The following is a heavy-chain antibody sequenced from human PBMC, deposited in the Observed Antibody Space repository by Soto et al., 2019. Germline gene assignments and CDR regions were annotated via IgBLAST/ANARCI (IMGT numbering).Heavy chain of an antibody. J-gene: IGHJ4*02. CDR3: AKGHGTLEYYFDY. Sequence: PGGSLRLSCAASGFTFSIYGMHWVRQAPGKGLEWVAVTSYDGSKKYYADSVKGRFTISRDNSKNTLDLQMDSLRAEDTAVYYCAKGHGTLEYYFDYWGQGALVTVSS. V-gene: IGHV3-30*18. CDR1: GFTFSIYG. CDR2: TSYDGSKK.